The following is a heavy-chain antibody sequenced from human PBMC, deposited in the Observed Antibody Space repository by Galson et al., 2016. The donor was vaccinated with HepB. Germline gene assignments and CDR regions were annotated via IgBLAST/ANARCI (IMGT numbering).Heavy chain of an antibody. Sequence: AISGYSVSSNSANWHWIRQSPSRGLEWLGRTYYKSNWYYDYAVSVKSRITINPDTSKNQFTMQLNSVTPEETAVYYCKKSSPFNTGTFDFWGQGTLVTVSS. CDR2: TYYKSNWYY. V-gene: IGHV6-1*01. CDR1: GYSVSSNSAN. D-gene: IGHD1-26*01. CDR3: KKSSPFNTGTFDF. J-gene: IGHJ4*02.